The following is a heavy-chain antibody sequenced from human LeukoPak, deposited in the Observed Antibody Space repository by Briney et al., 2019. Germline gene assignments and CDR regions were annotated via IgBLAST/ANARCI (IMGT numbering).Heavy chain of an antibody. CDR2: INHSGST. Sequence: PSETLSLTCAVYGGSFSGYYWSWIRQPPGEGLEWIGEINHSGSTNYNPSLKSRVTISVDTSKNQFSLKLSSVTAADTAVYYCARGGRGNSHNWFDPWGQGTLVTVSS. CDR1: GGSFSGYY. CDR3: ARGGRGNSHNWFDP. D-gene: IGHD1-26*01. J-gene: IGHJ5*02. V-gene: IGHV4-34*01.